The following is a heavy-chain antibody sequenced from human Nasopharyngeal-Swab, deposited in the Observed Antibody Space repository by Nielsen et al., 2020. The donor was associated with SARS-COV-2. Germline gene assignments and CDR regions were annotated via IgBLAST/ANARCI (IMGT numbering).Heavy chain of an antibody. Sequence: GESLKTSFAASGFNLNNYGMHWVRPAPGKGLEGVSVISYEGSKKSYVASVEGRFTVSRDFSKNTLFLQMNSLRTEDTAVYYCAKATQIFWFGQFRNDAFDVWGRGTMVTVSS. D-gene: IGHD3-10*01. V-gene: IGHV3-30*18. CDR2: ISYEGSKK. CDR1: GFNLNNYG. J-gene: IGHJ3*01. CDR3: AKATQIFWFGQFRNDAFDV.